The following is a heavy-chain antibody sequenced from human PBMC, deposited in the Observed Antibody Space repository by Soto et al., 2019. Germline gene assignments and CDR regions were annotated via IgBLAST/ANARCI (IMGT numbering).Heavy chain of an antibody. Sequence: QINLIESGPTLVKPTQTLTLTCTFSGFSLSTSGAAVCWVRQPPGRALEWLALIYWDGDKRYNASLGNRLTITKDTSMNQVVLTLTNVEPADTATYYCAHRATMTIFGLIIDNGIWFDPWGQGTRVIVSS. J-gene: IGHJ5*02. V-gene: IGHV2-5*02. CDR2: IYWDGDK. D-gene: IGHD3-3*01. CDR3: AHRATMTIFGLIIDNGIWFDP. CDR1: GFSLSTSGAA.